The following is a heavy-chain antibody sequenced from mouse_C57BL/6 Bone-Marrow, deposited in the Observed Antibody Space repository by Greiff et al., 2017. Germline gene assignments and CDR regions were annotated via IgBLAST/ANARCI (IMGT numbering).Heavy chain of an antibody. Sequence: LQQSGAELVRPGASVKMSCKASGYTFTSYDMHWVKQTPRQGLEWIGAIYPGNGDTSYNQKFKGKATLTVDKSSSTAYMQLSSLTSEDSAFSFYASATPRYFDVGGTGTTVTVSA. CDR2: IYPGNGDT. V-gene: IGHV1-12*01. CDR1: GYTFTSYD. CDR3: ASATPRYFDV. D-gene: IGHD1-1*01. J-gene: IGHJ1*03.